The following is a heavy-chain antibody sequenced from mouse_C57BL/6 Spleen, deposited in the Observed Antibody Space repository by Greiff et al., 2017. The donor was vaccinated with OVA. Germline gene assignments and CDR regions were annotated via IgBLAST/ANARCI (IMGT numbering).Heavy chain of an antibody. J-gene: IGHJ4*01. Sequence: VQLQQPGAELVKPGASVKLSCKASGYTFTSYWMQWVKQRPGKGLEWIGEIDPSDSYTNYNQKFKGKATLTVDTSSSTAYMQLSSLTSEYSAVYYCAGGNYDYYAMDYWGQGTSVTVSS. CDR3: AGGNYDYYAMDY. V-gene: IGHV1-50*01. CDR2: IDPSDSYT. CDR1: GYTFTSYW. D-gene: IGHD2-1*01.